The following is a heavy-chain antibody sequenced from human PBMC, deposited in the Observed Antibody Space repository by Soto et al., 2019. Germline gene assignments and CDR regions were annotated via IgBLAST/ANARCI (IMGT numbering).Heavy chain of an antibody. CDR3: ARVGLWFGERRGYFDY. CDR1: GFTFSSYW. D-gene: IGHD3-10*01. Sequence: GGSLRLSCAASGFTFSSYWMSWVRQAPGKGLEWVANIKQDGSEKYYVDSVKGRFTISRDNAKNSLYLQMNSLRAEDTAVYYCARVGLWFGERRGYFDYWGQGTLVTVSS. CDR2: IKQDGSEK. J-gene: IGHJ4*02. V-gene: IGHV3-7*01.